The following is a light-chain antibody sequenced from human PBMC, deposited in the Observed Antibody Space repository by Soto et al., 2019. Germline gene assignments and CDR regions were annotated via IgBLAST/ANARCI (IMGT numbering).Light chain of an antibody. CDR3: LQHNTYPYT. CDR2: ETS. V-gene: IGKV1-17*03. J-gene: IGKJ2*01. Sequence: DVRMAQSPSAMSASVGDRVTIACRASQDISRFVAWFQHKPGRAPERLIYETSNLQPGVPSRLSGSGSGTEFTLAIRGLQPEDFATYYCLQHNTYPYTFGQGTKLEIK. CDR1: QDISRF.